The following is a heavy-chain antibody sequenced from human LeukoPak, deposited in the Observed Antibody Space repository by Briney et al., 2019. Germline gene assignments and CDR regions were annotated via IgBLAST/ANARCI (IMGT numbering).Heavy chain of an antibody. D-gene: IGHD2-2*01. CDR2: ISVNNGST. V-gene: IGHV1-18*01. CDR1: GYTFTPYS. CDR3: ATATQPRGYFLH. Sequence: ASVTGSCKASGYTFTPYSLAWVRQAPGQSLEWMGWISVNNGSTNYAQSFQDRVTLTRDTSTNTAYLELRSLRSDDTAIIYCATATQPRGYFLHWGQGTLVTVSS. J-gene: IGHJ1*01.